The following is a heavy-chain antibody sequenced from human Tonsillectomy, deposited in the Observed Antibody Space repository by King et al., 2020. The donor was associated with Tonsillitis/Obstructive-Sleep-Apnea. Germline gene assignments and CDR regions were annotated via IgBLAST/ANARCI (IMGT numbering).Heavy chain of an antibody. J-gene: IGHJ4*02. CDR1: GGTFNTYA. CDR3: ARETTALVSNDY. Sequence: VQLVESGAEVKKPGSSVKVSCKASGGTFNTYAVSWVRQAPGQGLEWVGRIIPSLSIPRYAQIFQDRISITADTSTTTAYMQLSSLRSEDTAIYYCARETTALVSNDYWGQGTLVTVSS. D-gene: IGHD4-11*01. V-gene: IGHV1-69*09. CDR2: IIPSLSIP.